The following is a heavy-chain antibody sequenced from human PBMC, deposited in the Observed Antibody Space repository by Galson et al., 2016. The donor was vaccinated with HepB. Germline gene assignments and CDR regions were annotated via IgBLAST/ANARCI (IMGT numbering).Heavy chain of an antibody. Sequence: PALVKPTQTLTLTCTFSGFSLRTSRMCVSWIRQPPGKAPEWLALIDWDDDKYYSTSLQTRLTISKDTSKNQVVLTMTNMDPVDTATYYCARTIKGNFGSGNRDEMDVWGQGTTVTVSS. J-gene: IGHJ6*02. CDR3: ARTIKGNFGSGNRDEMDV. V-gene: IGHV2-70*01. CDR2: IDWDDDK. D-gene: IGHD3-10*01. CDR1: GFSLRTSRMC.